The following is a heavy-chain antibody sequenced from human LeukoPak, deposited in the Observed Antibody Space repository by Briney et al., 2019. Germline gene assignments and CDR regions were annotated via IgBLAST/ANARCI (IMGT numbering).Heavy chain of an antibody. CDR2: FYYSGST. CDR3: ASDRSIRWYYF. Sequence: SETLSLTCSVSGGSINSSNYHWGWIRQPPGKGLEWIGTFYYSGSTYYNPSLKSRITISVDTSKNQFSLKLRSVTAADTAVYYCASDRSIRWYYFWGQGTLVTVSS. J-gene: IGHJ4*02. CDR1: GGSINSSNYH. V-gene: IGHV4-39*01. D-gene: IGHD6-13*01.